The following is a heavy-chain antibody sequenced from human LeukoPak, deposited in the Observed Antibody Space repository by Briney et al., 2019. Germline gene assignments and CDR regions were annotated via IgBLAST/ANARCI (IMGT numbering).Heavy chain of an antibody. CDR1: GFMFSAYA. CDR3: ARGSLSAAVAEDY. CDR2: ISGSGERT. D-gene: IGHD6-19*01. J-gene: IGHJ4*02. Sequence: GGSLRLSCVTSGFMFSAYAMSWVRQAPGKGLEWVSIISGSGERTYYTDSVKGRFTISRDNAKNSLYLQMNSLRAEDTAVYYCARGSLSAAVAEDYWGQGTLVTVSS. V-gene: IGHV3-23*01.